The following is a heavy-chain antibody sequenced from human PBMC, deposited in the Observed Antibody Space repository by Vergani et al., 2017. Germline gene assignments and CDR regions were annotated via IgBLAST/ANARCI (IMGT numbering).Heavy chain of an antibody. D-gene: IGHD4-17*01. J-gene: IGHJ4*02. Sequence: QVQLQESGPGLVKPSETLSLTCTVSGGSISSYYWSWIRQPPGKGLEWIGYIYYSGSTNYNPSLKSRVTISVDTSKNQFSLKLSSVTAADTAVYYCARGDYGFDYWGQGTLVTVSS. CDR2: IYYSGST. CDR1: GGSISSYY. CDR3: ARGDYGFDY. V-gene: IGHV4-59*01.